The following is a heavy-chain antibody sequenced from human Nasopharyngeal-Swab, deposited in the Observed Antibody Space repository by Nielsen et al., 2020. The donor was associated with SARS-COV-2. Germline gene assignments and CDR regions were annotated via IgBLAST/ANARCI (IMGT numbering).Heavy chain of an antibody. J-gene: IGHJ3*02. CDR3: ARGRQYQLLFIFVEDAFDI. D-gene: IGHD2-2*01. CDR1: GGSVSSGSYY. Sequence: SETLSLTCTVSGGSVSSGSYYWSWIRQPPGKGLEWIGYIYYSGSTNYNPSLKSRVTISVDTSKNQFSLKLSSVTAADTAVYYCARGRQYQLLFIFVEDAFDIWGQGTMVIVSS. V-gene: IGHV4-61*01. CDR2: IYYSGST.